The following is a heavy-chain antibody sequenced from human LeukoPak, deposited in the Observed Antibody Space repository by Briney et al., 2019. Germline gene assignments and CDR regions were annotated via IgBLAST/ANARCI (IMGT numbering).Heavy chain of an antibody. CDR1: GGPISSSSYY. V-gene: IGHV4-39*07. CDR2: IYYSGST. Sequence: SETLSLTCTVSGGPISSSSYYWGWIRQPPGKGLEWIGSIYYSGSTYYNPSLKSRVTISVDTSKNQFSLKLSSVTAADTAVCYCASWGPEDEKRFDYWGQGTLVTVSS. CDR3: ASWGPEDEKRFDY. J-gene: IGHJ4*02. D-gene: IGHD1-14*01.